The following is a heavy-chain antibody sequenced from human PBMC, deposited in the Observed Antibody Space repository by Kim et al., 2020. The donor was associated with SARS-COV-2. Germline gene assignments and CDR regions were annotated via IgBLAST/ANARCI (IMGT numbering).Heavy chain of an antibody. CDR3: ARDDLEITMIEGDALDI. V-gene: IGHV3-33*08. CDR2: IWYDGSNK. CDR1: GFTFSSYG. D-gene: IGHD3-22*01. J-gene: IGHJ3*02. Sequence: GGSLRLSCAASGFTFSSYGMHWVRQAPGKGLEWVAVIWYDGSNKYYADSVKGRFTISRDNSKNTLYLQMNSLRAEDTAVYYCARDDLEITMIEGDALDIWGQGTMVTVSS.